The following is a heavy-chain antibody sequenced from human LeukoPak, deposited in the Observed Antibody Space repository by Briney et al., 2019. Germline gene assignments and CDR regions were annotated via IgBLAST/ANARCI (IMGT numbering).Heavy chain of an antibody. CDR2: INYDGSTT. CDR1: GLTFSSYY. Sequence: GGSLRLSCAVSGLTFSSYYMHWGRQAPGKGLVWVSRINYDGSTTSYADSVKGRFTISRDNAKNTLYLQMTSLRAEDTAVYYCTRGAAYDLWGQGTLVTVSS. J-gene: IGHJ5*02. V-gene: IGHV3-74*01. CDR3: TRGAAYDL.